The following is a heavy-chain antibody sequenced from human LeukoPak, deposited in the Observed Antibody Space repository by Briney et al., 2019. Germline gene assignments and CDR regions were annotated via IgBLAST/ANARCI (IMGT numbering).Heavy chain of an antibody. D-gene: IGHD1-26*01. V-gene: IGHV3-23*01. CDR2: IIGSGGNT. CDR1: GFTFSSYA. Sequence: PGGSLRLSCAASGFTFSSYAMSWVRQAPGKGLEWVSAIIGSGGNTYHADSVKGRFTISRDNSKNTLSLQMDSLRAEDTAVYYCVKQRGIYFDFDYRGQGTLVTVSS. J-gene: IGHJ4*02. CDR3: VKQRGIYFDFDY.